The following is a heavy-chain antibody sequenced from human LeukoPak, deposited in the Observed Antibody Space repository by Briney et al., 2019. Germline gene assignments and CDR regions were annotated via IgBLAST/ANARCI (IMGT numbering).Heavy chain of an antibody. CDR2: INPSGGST. V-gene: IGHV1-46*01. Sequence: ASVKVSCKASGYTFTSYYMHWVRQAPGQGLEWMGIINPSGGSTSYAQKFQGRVTMTRDTSTSTVYMELSSLRSEDTAVYYCARGAPNDYGAYTWGCFDYWGQGTLVTVSS. D-gene: IGHD4-17*01. J-gene: IGHJ4*02. CDR3: ARGAPNDYGAYTWGCFDY. CDR1: GYTFTSYY.